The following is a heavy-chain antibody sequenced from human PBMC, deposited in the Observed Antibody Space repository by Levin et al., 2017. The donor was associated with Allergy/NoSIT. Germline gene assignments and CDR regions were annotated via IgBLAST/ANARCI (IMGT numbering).Heavy chain of an antibody. D-gene: IGHD5-18*01. J-gene: IGHJ4*02. V-gene: IGHV3-13*04. Sequence: GGSLRLSCAASGFTFSSYDMHWVHQATGKGLEWVSAIGTAGNTYYPGSVKGRFTISRENAKNSLYLQMNSLRAGDTAVYYCARWDTAMVDFDYWGQGTLVTVSS. CDR1: GFTFSSYD. CDR3: ARWDTAMVDFDY. CDR2: IGTAGNT.